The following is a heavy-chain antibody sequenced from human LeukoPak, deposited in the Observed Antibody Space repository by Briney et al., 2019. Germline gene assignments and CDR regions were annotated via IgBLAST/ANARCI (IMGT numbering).Heavy chain of an antibody. J-gene: IGHJ4*02. CDR3: AKGLGNYFDH. CDR2: ISSSSSTI. Sequence: GGSLRLSCAASGFTFSSYSMNWVRQAPGKGLEWVSYISSSSSTIYYADSVKGRFTISRDNAKNSLYLQMNSLRPEDTAVYYCAKGLGNYFDHWGQGTLVTVPS. CDR1: GFTFSSYS. D-gene: IGHD7-27*01. V-gene: IGHV3-48*01.